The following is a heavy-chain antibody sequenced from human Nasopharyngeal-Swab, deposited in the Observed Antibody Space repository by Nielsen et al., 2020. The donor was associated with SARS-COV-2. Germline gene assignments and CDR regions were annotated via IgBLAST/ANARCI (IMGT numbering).Heavy chain of an antibody. J-gene: IGHJ6*02. Sequence: SETLSLTCTVSDGSISSYYWSWIRQPPGKGLEWIGYIYYSGSTNYNPSLKSRVTISVDTSKNQFSLKLSSVTAADTAVYYCARARYCSSTSCYYAGGMDVWGQGTTVTVSS. CDR3: ARARYCSSTSCYYAGGMDV. CDR1: DGSISSYY. V-gene: IGHV4-59*01. CDR2: IYYSGST. D-gene: IGHD2-2*01.